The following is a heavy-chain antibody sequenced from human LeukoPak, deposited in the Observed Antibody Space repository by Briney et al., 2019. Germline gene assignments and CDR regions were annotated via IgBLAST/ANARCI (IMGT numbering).Heavy chain of an antibody. V-gene: IGHV1-24*01. CDR3: ATAPYGGKMHYMDV. D-gene: IGHD4-23*01. Sequence: ASVKVSCKVSGYTLTELSMHWVRQAPGKGLEWMGGFDPEDGETIYAQKFQGRVTMTEDTSTDTAYMELSSLRSEDTAVYYCATAPYGGKMHYMDVWGKGTTVTVSS. CDR2: FDPEDGET. CDR1: GYTLTELS. J-gene: IGHJ6*03.